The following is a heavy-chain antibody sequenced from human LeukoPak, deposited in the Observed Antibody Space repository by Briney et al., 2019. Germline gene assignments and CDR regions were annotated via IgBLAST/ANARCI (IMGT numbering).Heavy chain of an antibody. CDR1: GFTFSSYA. V-gene: IGHV3-30*04. Sequence: GGSLRLSCAASGFTFSSYAMHWVRQAPGKGLEWVAVISYDGSNKYYADSVKGRFTISRDNSKNTPYLQMNSLRAGDTAVYYCARDAITMVRGGGPFDYWGQGTLVTVSS. J-gene: IGHJ4*02. CDR2: ISYDGSNK. D-gene: IGHD3-10*01. CDR3: ARDAITMVRGGGPFDY.